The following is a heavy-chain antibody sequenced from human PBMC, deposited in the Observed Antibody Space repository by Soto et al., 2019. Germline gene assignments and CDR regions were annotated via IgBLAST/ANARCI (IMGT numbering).Heavy chain of an antibody. D-gene: IGHD1-20*01. Sequence: PSETLSLTCTVSGGSISSYYWSWIRQPPGKGLEWIGYIYYSGSTNYNPSLKSRVTISVDTSKNQFSLKLSSVTAADTAVYYCARDRLTHMDVWGKGTMVTVSS. CDR2: IYYSGST. CDR1: GGSISSYY. V-gene: IGHV4-59*01. J-gene: IGHJ6*03. CDR3: ARDRLTHMDV.